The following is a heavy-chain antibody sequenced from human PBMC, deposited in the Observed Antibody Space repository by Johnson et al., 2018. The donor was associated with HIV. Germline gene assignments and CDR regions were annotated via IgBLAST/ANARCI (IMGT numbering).Heavy chain of an antibody. J-gene: IGHJ3*02. CDR1: GFTFSNYG. Sequence: QVQLVESGGGVVQPGGSLRLSCAASGFTFSNYGMHWVRQAPGKGLEWVAVIWYDGSNKYYGDSVKGRFTISRDNAKNSLYLQMNSLRAEDTALYYCARGKKVTAVLVGDAPAPGAFDIWGQGTMVTGSS. V-gene: IGHV3-33*01. D-gene: IGHD2-21*02. CDR3: ARGKKVTAVLVGDAPAPGAFDI. CDR2: IWYDGSNK.